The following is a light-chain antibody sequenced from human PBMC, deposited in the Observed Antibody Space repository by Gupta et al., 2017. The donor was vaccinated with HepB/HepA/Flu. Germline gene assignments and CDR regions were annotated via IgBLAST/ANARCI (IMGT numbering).Light chain of an antibody. CDR3: QHRDDWPLT. CDR2: DAS. J-gene: IGKJ4*01. Sequence: EIVLTQSPATLSLSPGERATLSCRTSQSVSRYLAWYQQQPGQAPRLLIYDASNRTTGIPARFSGSGSGTEFTLTISSLEPEDFAVYYCQHRDDWPLTFGGGTMMDIK. V-gene: IGKV3-11*01. CDR1: QSVSRY.